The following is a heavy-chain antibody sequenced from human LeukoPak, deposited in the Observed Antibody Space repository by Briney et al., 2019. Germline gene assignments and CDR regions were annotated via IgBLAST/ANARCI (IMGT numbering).Heavy chain of an antibody. V-gene: IGHV3-30-3*01. J-gene: IGHJ4*02. CDR2: ISYDGSNK. CDR1: GFTFSSYA. CDR3: ARDGAPFDY. Sequence: GRSLRLSCAASGFTFSSYAMHWVRQAPGKGLEWVAVISYDGSNKYYADSMKGRFTISRDNSKNTLYLQMNSLRAEDTAVYYCARDGAPFDYWGQGTLVTVSS. D-gene: IGHD4/OR15-4a*01.